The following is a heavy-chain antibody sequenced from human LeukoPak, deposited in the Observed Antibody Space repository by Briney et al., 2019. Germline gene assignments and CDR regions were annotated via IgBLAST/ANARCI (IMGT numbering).Heavy chain of an antibody. CDR2: INSDGSSI. CDR3: AKAGEGPSYYFDY. CDR1: GFTFSSHW. J-gene: IGHJ4*02. D-gene: IGHD2-21*01. V-gene: IGHV3-74*01. Sequence: GGSLRLSCAASGFTFSSHWMHWVRQAPGKGLVWVSRINSDGSSISYADSVKGRFTISRDNAKNTLYLQMNSLRAEDTAVYYRAKAGEGPSYYFDYWGQGTLVTVSS.